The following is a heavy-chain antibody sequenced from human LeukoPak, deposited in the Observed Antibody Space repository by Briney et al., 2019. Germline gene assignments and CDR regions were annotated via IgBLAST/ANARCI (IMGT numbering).Heavy chain of an antibody. CDR3: ARISLGYCSSTSCYAAVYYYGMDV. J-gene: IGHJ6*04. Sequence: SVKVSCKASGGTFSSYAISWVRQAPGQGLEWMGGIIPIFGTANYAQKFQGRVTITADKSTSTAYIELSSLRSEDTAVYYCARISLGYCSSTSCYAAVYYYGMDVWGKGTTVTVSS. CDR1: GGTFSSYA. D-gene: IGHD2-2*01. CDR2: IIPIFGTA. V-gene: IGHV1-69*06.